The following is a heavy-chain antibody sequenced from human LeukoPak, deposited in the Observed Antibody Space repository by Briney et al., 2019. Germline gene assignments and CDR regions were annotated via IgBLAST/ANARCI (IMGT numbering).Heavy chain of an antibody. CDR2: ISWNSGSI. CDR1: RLTFADYG. D-gene: IGHD1-26*01. CDR3: AKDMYSGSYIGGFDY. J-gene: IGHJ4*02. Sequence: LSGGSLRLSCAASRLTFADYGMNWVRQAPGKGLEWVSGISWNSGSIGYADSVKGRFTISRDNAKNSLYLQMNSLRAEDTALYYCAKDMYSGSYIGGFDYWGQGTLVTVSS. V-gene: IGHV3-9*01.